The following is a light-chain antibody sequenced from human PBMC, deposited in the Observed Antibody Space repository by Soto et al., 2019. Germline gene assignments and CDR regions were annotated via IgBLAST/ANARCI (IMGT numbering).Light chain of an antibody. CDR2: GAS. J-gene: IGKJ3*01. V-gene: IGKV3-15*01. Sequence: EIEMTQSPATLSVSPGERVTLSCRASQSVSSSLAWYQQKPGQAPRLLIYGASTRATGIPARFSGSGSWTEFTLTISSLQSEDFAVYYCQQYNNWPPFTFGPGTKVDIK. CDR3: QQYNNWPPFT. CDR1: QSVSSS.